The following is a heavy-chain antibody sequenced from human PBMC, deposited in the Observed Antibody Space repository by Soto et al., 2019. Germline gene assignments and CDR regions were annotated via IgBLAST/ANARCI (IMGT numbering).Heavy chain of an antibody. CDR2: ICRSSNFI. CDR3: ASHPRDSSGYWYYFDY. CDR1: GFPFSSHT. J-gene: IGHJ4*02. V-gene: IGHV3-21*01. Sequence: GGSLSLSCAASGFPFSSHTMHWVRQAPGKGLEWVSLICRSSNFIFYADSVKGRFTISRDNAKNSLYLQMNSLRAEDTAVYYCASHPRDSSGYWYYFDYWGQGTLVTVSS. D-gene: IGHD3-22*01.